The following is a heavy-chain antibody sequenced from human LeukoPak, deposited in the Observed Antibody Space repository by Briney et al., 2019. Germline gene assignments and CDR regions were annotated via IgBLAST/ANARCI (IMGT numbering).Heavy chain of an antibody. V-gene: IGHV5-51*01. Sequence: GESLKISCKGSGYSFTSYWIGWVRQMPGKGLGGLGIIYPGDSDTRYRPSFQGQVAISADKSISPAYLQWSSLKGSDTAMYYCARPGGDIVGATDYWGQGTLVTVSS. D-gene: IGHD1-26*01. CDR1: GYSFTSYW. CDR3: ARPGGDIVGATDY. CDR2: IYPGDSDT. J-gene: IGHJ4*02.